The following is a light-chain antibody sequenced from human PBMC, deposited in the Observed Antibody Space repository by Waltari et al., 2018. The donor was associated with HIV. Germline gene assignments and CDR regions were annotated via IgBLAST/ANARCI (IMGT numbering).Light chain of an antibody. CDR1: SDYNNYK. V-gene: IGLV9-49*01. CDR3: GTDHGSGSNFVVV. CDR2: VGTGGMWG. Sequence: QPVVTQPPSASASLGASVTLTCTLSSDYNNYKVDWFQQRPGKGPRFVMRVGTGGMWGSKGDGIPDRFSVWGSGLNRYLTIKNIQGEDEGDYHCGTDHGSGSNFVVVFGGGTKLTVL. J-gene: IGLJ2*01.